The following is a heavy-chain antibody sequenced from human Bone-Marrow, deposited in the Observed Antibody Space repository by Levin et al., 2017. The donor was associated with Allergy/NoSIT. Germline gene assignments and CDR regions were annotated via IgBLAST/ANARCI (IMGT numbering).Heavy chain of an antibody. Sequence: SETLSLTCAVYGGSFSGYYWSWIRQPPGKGLEWIGEINHSGSTNYNPSLKSRVTISVDTSKNQFSLKLSSVTAADTAVYYCARGRRGYSYGKLGNWFDPWGQGTLVTVSS. J-gene: IGHJ5*02. V-gene: IGHV4-34*01. D-gene: IGHD5-18*01. CDR1: GGSFSGYY. CDR3: ARGRRGYSYGKLGNWFDP. CDR2: INHSGST.